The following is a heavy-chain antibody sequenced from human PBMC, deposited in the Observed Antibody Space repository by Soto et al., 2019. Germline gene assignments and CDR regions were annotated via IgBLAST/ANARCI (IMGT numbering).Heavy chain of an antibody. CDR3: ARDSVGSGSH. Sequence: QVQLQESGPGLVKPSETLSLTCAVSGGSISGYYWSWIRQPPGKRLEWIGYIYYSGYTNYNPSLNSPVTISVDTSKNQFSLELRSVPASDTAVYYCARDSVGSGSHWGQGTLVTVSS. CDR2: IYYSGYT. V-gene: IGHV4-59*01. J-gene: IGHJ4*02. CDR1: GGSISGYY. D-gene: IGHD6-19*01.